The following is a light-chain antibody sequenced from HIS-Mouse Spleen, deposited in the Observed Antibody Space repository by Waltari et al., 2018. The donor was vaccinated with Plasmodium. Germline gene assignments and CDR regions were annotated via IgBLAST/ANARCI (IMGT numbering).Light chain of an antibody. CDR2: EGS. J-gene: IGLJ3*02. CDR3: CSYAGSSTNWV. CDR1: SSDVGSYNL. V-gene: IGLV2-23*01. Sequence: QSALTQPASVSGSPGQSITISCTGTSSDVGSYNLVSWYQKHPGQAPKLMIYEGSKRPSGVSKRFSGSKSGNTASLTISGLQAEDEADYYCCSYAGSSTNWVFGGGTKLTVL.